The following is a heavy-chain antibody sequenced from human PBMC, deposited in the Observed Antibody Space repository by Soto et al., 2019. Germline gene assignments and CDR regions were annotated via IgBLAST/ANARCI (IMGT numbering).Heavy chain of an antibody. CDR1: GFTFGSSW. V-gene: IGHV3-74*01. J-gene: IGHJ6*02. Sequence: GGSLRLSXAASGFTFGSSWMNWVRQAPGKGLVWVSRINHDGGSTSYADSVKGRFTISRDNAKNTLYLQMNSLRAEDTAVYYCARAMGMDVWGQGTTVTVSS. CDR3: ARAMGMDV. CDR2: INHDGGST.